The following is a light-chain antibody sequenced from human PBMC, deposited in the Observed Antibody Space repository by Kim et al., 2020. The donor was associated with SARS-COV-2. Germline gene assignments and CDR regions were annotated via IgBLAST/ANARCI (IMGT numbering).Light chain of an antibody. Sequence: DIQMTQSPSTLSASVGDRVTITCRASQSIATYLAWYQQKPGKAPKVLIYDGSSLESGVPARFSGSGSGTEFTLTISSLQPDDYATYHCRQYNIYSILTFGGGTKVDIK. CDR1: QSIATY. J-gene: IGKJ4*01. CDR3: RQYNIYSILT. CDR2: DGS. V-gene: IGKV1-5*01.